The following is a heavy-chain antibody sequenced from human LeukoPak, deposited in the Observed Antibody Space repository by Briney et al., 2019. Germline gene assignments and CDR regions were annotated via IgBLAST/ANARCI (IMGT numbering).Heavy chain of an antibody. J-gene: IGHJ4*02. D-gene: IGHD3-22*01. CDR1: GYTFTSYA. CDR2: INTNTGNP. CDR3: ARENVPYYYDSSGYYDY. Sequence: ASVKVSCKASGYTFTSYAMNWVRQAPGQGLGWMGWINTNTGNPTYAQGFTGRFVFSLDTSVSTAYLQISSLKAEDTAVYYCARENVPYYYDSSGYYDYWGQGTLVTVSS. V-gene: IGHV7-4-1*02.